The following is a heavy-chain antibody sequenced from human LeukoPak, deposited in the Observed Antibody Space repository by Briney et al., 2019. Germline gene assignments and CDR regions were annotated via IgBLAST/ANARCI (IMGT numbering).Heavy chain of an antibody. CDR3: ARGGYKTTDY. CDR1: GFTFKNYW. CDR2: IKPDGSET. Sequence: GGSLRLSCAASGFTFKNYWMTWVRQPPGKGLEWVANIKPDGSETYCVDSVKGRFTISRDNAKNSLYLQMNSLRAEDTAVYYCARGGYKTTDYWRQGTLVTVSS. V-gene: IGHV3-7*05. D-gene: IGHD2-2*02. J-gene: IGHJ4*02.